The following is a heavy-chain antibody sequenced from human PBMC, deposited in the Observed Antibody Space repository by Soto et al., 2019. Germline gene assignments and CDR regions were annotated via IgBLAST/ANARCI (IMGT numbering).Heavy chain of an antibody. CDR1: GVSISSGYYY. D-gene: IGHD3-10*01. CDR3: ARGITLVRGISYNWFDP. V-gene: IGHV4-30-4*01. CDR2: IYDSGTT. J-gene: IGHJ5*02. Sequence: SETLSLTCTVSGVSISSGYYYWTWIRQPPGKGLEWMGYIYDSGTTYYDPSLRSRVAISIDTSKNQFSLKLTSVTVADTAMYYCARGITLVRGISYNWFDPWGQGTLVTVSS.